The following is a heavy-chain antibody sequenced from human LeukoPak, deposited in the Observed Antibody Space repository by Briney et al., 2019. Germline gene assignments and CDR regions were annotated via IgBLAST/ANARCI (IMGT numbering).Heavy chain of an antibody. Sequence: PGGSLRLSCAAPGFTFSSYAMHWVRQAPGKGLEWVAVISYDGSNKYYADSVKGRFTISRDNSKNTLYLQMNSLRAEDTAVYYCARGFWFDPWGQGTLVTVSS. CDR2: ISYDGSNK. CDR1: GFTFSSYA. V-gene: IGHV3-30-3*01. J-gene: IGHJ5*02. CDR3: ARGFWFDP.